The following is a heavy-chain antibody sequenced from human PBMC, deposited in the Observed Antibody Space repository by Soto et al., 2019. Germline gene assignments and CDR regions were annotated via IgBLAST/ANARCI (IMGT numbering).Heavy chain of an antibody. D-gene: IGHD6-19*01. CDR3: ARRYGWYYFDY. J-gene: IGHJ4*02. CDR1: GGSISSYY. V-gene: IGHV4-59*08. CDR2: IYYSGST. Sequence: SETLSLTCTVSGGSISSYYWSWIRQPPGKGLEWIGYIYYSGSTNYNPSLKSRVTIPVDTSKNQFSLKLSSVTAADTAVYYCARRYGWYYFDYWGQGTLVTVSS.